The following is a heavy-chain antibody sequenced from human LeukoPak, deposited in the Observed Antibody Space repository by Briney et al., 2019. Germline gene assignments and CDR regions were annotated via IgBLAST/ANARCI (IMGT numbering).Heavy chain of an antibody. D-gene: IGHD4-17*01. V-gene: IGHV3-30*03. CDR1: GFTVSSNY. CDR2: ISYDGSNK. Sequence: GGSLRLSCAASGFTVSSNYMSWVRQAPGKGLEWVAVISYDGSNKYYADSVKGRFTISRDNSKNTLYLQINSLRAEDTAVYYGARDSDYGDNPYNWFDPWGQGSLVIVSS. J-gene: IGHJ5*02. CDR3: ARDSDYGDNPYNWFDP.